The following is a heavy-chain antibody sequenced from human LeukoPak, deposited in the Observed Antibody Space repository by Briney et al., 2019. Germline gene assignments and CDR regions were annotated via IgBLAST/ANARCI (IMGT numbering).Heavy chain of an antibody. D-gene: IGHD2-2*01. J-gene: IGHJ4*02. V-gene: IGHV4-34*01. CDR3: ARNGVSSTNTAFDY. CDR1: GGSFSGYY. Sequence: PSETLSLTCAVYGGSFSGYYWSWIRQPPGKGLEWIGEINHSGSTNYNPSLKSRVTMSIDTSKKQFSLKLTSVTAADTAVYYCARNGVSSTNTAFDYWGQGTLVTVSS. CDR2: INHSGST.